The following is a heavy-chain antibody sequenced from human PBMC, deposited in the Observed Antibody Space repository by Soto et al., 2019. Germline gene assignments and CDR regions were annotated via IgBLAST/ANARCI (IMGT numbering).Heavy chain of an antibody. CDR1: GGSISSYD. CDR3: ARVAVAGTRVDY. Sequence: SETLSLTCTVAGGSISSYDWSWIRQTPGKGLEWIGYIYYSGSTNYNPSLKSRVTISVDTSKNQFSLKLSSVTAADTAVYYCARVAVAGTRVDYWGQGTLVTVSS. V-gene: IGHV4-59*08. CDR2: IYYSGST. J-gene: IGHJ4*02. D-gene: IGHD6-19*01.